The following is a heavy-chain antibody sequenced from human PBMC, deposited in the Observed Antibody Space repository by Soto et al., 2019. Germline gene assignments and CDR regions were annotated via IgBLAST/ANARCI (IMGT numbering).Heavy chain of an antibody. Sequence: GGSLRLSCAASGFTVSSNYMSWVRQAPGKGLEWVSVIYSGGSTYYADSVKGRFTISRDNSKNTLYLLLNSLRAEDTAVYYCAKEEGGYTSRWTYYYYYHVWGQGTTVTVSS. CDR1: GFTVSSNY. CDR2: IYSGGST. CDR3: AKEEGGYTSRWTYYYYYHV. D-gene: IGHD3-22*01. J-gene: IGHJ6*02. V-gene: IGHV3-53*01.